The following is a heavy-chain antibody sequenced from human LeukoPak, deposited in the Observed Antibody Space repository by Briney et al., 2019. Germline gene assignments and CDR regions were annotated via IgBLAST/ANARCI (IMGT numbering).Heavy chain of an antibody. CDR2: ISGSGGST. CDR3: AKDQNYYDSSGYYPDAFDI. V-gene: IGHV3-23*01. J-gene: IGHJ3*02. CDR1: GFTFNKYA. D-gene: IGHD3-22*01. Sequence: GGSLRLSCAASGFTFNKYALSWVRQAPGKGLEWVSAISGSGGSTYYADSVKGRFTISRDNSKNTLYLQMNSLRAEDTAVYYCAKDQNYYDSSGYYPDAFDIWGQGTMVTVSS.